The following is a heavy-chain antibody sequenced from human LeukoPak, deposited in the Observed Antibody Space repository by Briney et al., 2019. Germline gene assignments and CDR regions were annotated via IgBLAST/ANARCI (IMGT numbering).Heavy chain of an antibody. J-gene: IGHJ3*02. Sequence: GGSLRLSCAAFGFTFSRYAMSWLRQAPGKGLEWVSAISGSGGSTYYADSVKGRFTISRDNSKNTLYLQMNSLRAEDTAVYYGAKDLYGDYVDSFDIWGQGTMVTVSS. CDR1: GFTFSRYA. D-gene: IGHD4-17*01. CDR2: ISGSGGST. CDR3: AKDLYGDYVDSFDI. V-gene: IGHV3-23*01.